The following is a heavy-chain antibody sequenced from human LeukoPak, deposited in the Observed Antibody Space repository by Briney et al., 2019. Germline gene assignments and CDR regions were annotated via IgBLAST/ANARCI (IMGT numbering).Heavy chain of an antibody. CDR2: ISGSGSTT. CDR1: GFTFSSYW. V-gene: IGHV3-11*04. D-gene: IGHD3-10*01. CDR3: AFPVREPDY. Sequence: GGSLRLSCAASGFTFSSYWMSWIRQAPGKGLEWVSFISGSGSTTYADSVKGRFTISRDNAKNSLYLEMNSLRSEDTAVYYCAFPVREPDYWGQGALVTVSS. J-gene: IGHJ4*02.